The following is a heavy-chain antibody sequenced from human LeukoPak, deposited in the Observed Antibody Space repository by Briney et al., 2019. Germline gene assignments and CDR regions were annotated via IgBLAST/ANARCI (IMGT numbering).Heavy chain of an antibody. J-gene: IGHJ4*02. CDR2: IYPRDGST. CDR3: ARDQEGFDY. CDR1: GYTFTSNY. V-gene: IGHV1-46*01. Sequence: ASVKVSCKASGYTFTSNYIHWVRQAPGQGLEWMGMIYPRDGSTSYAQKFQGRVTVTRDTSTSTVHMELSGRRSEDAAVYYCARDQEGFDYWGQGTLVTVSS.